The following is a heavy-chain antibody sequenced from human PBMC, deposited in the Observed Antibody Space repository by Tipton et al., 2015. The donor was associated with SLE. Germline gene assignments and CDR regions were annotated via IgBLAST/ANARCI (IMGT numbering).Heavy chain of an antibody. J-gene: IGHJ3*02. V-gene: IGHV4-39*01. Sequence: TLSLTCTVSGGSISSNIHYWAWIRQPPGKGLEWIGTIYYSGNTYYNPSLKSRVTISVDTSKNQFSLKLSSVTAAETAVYYCARRTTRSSGYFGAFDIWGQGTMVTVSS. CDR3: ARRTTRSSGYFGAFDI. D-gene: IGHD3-22*01. CDR1: GGSISSNIHY. CDR2: IYYSGNT.